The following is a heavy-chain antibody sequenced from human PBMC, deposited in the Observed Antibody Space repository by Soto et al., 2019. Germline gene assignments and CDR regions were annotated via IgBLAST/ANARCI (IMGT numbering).Heavy chain of an antibody. Sequence: EVQILQSGGGLEQPGGSLRLSCAASGFTFSNYAMSWIRQAPGKGLEWVSTIRETGNTYYADSVRGRFATSRDNSENTLYLQMCSLRVEDTAVYYCAKQQMGVIGALDYWGQGTLVTVSS. CDR3: AKQQMGVIGALDY. V-gene: IGHV3-23*01. D-gene: IGHD1-26*01. CDR2: IRETGNT. CDR1: GFTFSNYA. J-gene: IGHJ4*02.